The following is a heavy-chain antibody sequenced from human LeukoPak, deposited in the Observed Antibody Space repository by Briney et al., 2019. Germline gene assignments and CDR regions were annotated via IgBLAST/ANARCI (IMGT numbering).Heavy chain of an antibody. V-gene: IGHV4-59*12. D-gene: IGHD1-1*01. CDR2: IYYSGST. CDR3: ARDPRGGTSRDNWFDP. Sequence: PSETLSLTCTVSGGSISSYYWSWIRPPPGKGLAWIGYIYYSGSTNYNPSLKSRVTISVDTSKNQFSLKLNSVTAADTAVYYCARDPRGGTSRDNWFDPWGQGTLVTVSS. CDR1: GGSISSYY. J-gene: IGHJ5*02.